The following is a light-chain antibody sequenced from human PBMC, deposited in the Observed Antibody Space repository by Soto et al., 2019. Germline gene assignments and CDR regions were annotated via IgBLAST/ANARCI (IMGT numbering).Light chain of an antibody. CDR1: QSVDND. CDR2: DAS. CDR3: QQYNNWPLS. V-gene: IGKV3-15*01. J-gene: IGKJ4*01. Sequence: EIVMTQSPATLSVSPGDRATLSCRASQSVDNDLAWYQQKPGQPPRLLIYDASTRATGIPARFSGSQSGTEFTLTISSLLSEDFAVYFCQQYNNWPLSFVGGTKLETK.